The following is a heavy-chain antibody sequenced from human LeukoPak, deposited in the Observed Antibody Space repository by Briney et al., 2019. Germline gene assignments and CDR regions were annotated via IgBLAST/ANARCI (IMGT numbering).Heavy chain of an antibody. J-gene: IGHJ3*01. V-gene: IGHV3-30*02. CDR1: GFTFRTYG. Sequence: GGSLRLSCAASGFTFRTYGMHWVRQAPGKGLEWVTFIQNDGSEKNYADSVKGRSTISRDNSKNTVYLQMNSLRADDTAVYYCAKDSVPYCTGGSCHPLWGQGTMVIVSS. D-gene: IGHD2-15*01. CDR2: IQNDGSEK. CDR3: AKDSVPYCTGGSCHPL.